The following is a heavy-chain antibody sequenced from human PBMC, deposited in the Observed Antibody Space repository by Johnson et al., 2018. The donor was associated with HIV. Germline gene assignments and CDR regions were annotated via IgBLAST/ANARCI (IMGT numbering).Heavy chain of an antibody. J-gene: IGHJ3*02. CDR3: ARGVAYYDSSGYYRGHDAFDI. Sequence: VQLVESGGGLIQPGGSLRLSCAASGFTVSSNYMSWVRQAPGKGLEWVSVFYSGGTIYYADSVKGRFTISRDNAKNSLYLQMNSLRDEDTALYYCARGVAYYDSSGYYRGHDAFDIWGQGTMVTVSS. CDR1: GFTVSSNY. D-gene: IGHD3-22*01. V-gene: IGHV3-53*01. CDR2: FYSGGTI.